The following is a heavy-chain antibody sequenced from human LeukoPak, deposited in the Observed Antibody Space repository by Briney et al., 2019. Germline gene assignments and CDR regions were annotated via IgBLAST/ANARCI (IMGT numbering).Heavy chain of an antibody. CDR2: IWYDGSNK. J-gene: IGHJ3*02. CDR1: AFTFRSYG. V-gene: IGHV3-33*01. Sequence: GGSLRLSCAACAFTFRSYGMHWVRQAPGKGLEWVAVIWYDGSNKYYADSVKGRFTISRDNSKNSLSHQIDALRAEDTAAYYCARDDAFDIWGQGTMVTVSS. CDR3: ARDDAFDI.